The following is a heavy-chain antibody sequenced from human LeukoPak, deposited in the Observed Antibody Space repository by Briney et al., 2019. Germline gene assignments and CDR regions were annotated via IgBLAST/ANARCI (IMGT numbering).Heavy chain of an antibody. CDR3: AKDKDGLRYFDWLSFDY. V-gene: IGHV3-23*01. J-gene: IGHJ4*02. D-gene: IGHD3-9*01. CDR2: ISGSGGST. Sequence: GGSLRLSCAASGFTFSSYALSWVRQAPGKGLEWVSAISGSGGSTYYAATVKGRFTISRDNSKDTLYLQMNSLRAEDTAVYYCAKDKDGLRYFDWLSFDYWGQGTLVTVSS. CDR1: GFTFSSYA.